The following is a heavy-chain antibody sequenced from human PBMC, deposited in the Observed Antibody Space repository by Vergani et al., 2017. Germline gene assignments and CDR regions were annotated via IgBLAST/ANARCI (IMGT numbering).Heavy chain of an antibody. CDR3: ARGAGDAMADIEYFQH. J-gene: IGHJ1*01. D-gene: IGHD6-19*01. Sequence: QVQLQESGPGLVKPSQTLSLTCTVSGGSISSGGYYWSWIRQHPGKGLEWIGYIYYSGSTYCNPSLKSRVTISVDTSKNQFSLKLSSVTAADTAVYYCARGAGDAMADIEYFQHWGQGTLVTVSS. V-gene: IGHV4-31*03. CDR2: IYYSGST. CDR1: GGSISSGGYY.